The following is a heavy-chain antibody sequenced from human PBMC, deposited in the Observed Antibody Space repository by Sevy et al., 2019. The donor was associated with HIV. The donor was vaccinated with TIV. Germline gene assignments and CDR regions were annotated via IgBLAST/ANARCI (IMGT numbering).Heavy chain of an antibody. CDR2: ISSSSSYT. Sequence: GGSLRLSCAASGFTFSDYYMSWIRQAPGKGLEWVSYISSSSSYTNYADSVKGRFTISRDNAKNSLYLQMNSLRAEDTAVYYCVREGAYCSGGSCYGMSQIDIWGQGTMVTVSS. J-gene: IGHJ3*02. D-gene: IGHD2-15*01. V-gene: IGHV3-11*06. CDR3: VREGAYCSGGSCYGMSQIDI. CDR1: GFTFSDYY.